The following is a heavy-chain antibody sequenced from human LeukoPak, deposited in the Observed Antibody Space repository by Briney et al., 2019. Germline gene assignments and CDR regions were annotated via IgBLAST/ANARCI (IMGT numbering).Heavy chain of an antibody. J-gene: IGHJ4*02. CDR2: IYYSGST. V-gene: IGHV4-39*01. Sequence: PSETLSLTCTVSGGSISSSSYYWGWIRQPPGKGLEWIGTIYYSGSTYYNPSLKSRVTISVDTSKNQFSLKLSSVTAADTAVYYWARGRRLYSYGWNYFDYWGQGTLVTVSS. D-gene: IGHD5-18*01. CDR3: ARGRRLYSYGWNYFDY. CDR1: GGSISSSSYY.